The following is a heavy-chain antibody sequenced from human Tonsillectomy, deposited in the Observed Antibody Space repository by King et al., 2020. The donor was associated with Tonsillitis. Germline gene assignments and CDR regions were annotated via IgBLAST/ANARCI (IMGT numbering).Heavy chain of an antibody. V-gene: IGHV3-64D*06. J-gene: IGHJ3*02. D-gene: IGHD3-22*01. CDR1: GFTFSSYA. CDR3: VRVVITFMGAFDI. Sequence: VQLVESGGGLVQPGGSLRLSCSASGFTFSSYAMHWVRKAPGKGLEYVSAISSNGGSTYYADSVKGRFTSSRDNSKNTLYLQMSSLRAEDTAVYYCVRVVITFMGAFDIWGQGTMVTVSS. CDR2: ISSNGGST.